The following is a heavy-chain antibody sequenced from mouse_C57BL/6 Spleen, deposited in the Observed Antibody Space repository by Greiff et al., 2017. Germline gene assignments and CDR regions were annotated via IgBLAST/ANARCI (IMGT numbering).Heavy chain of an antibody. V-gene: IGHV5-4*01. CDR2: ISDGGSYT. Sequence: EVKLVESGGGLVKPGGSLKLSCAASGFTFSSYAMSWVRQTPEKRLEWVATISDGGSYTSYPDNVKGRFTISRDNAKNNLYLQMSHLKSEDTAMYYCARDQDYYGSGEGYYFDYWGQGTTLTVSS. CDR3: ARDQDYYGSGEGYYFDY. J-gene: IGHJ2*01. CDR1: GFTFSSYA. D-gene: IGHD1-1*01.